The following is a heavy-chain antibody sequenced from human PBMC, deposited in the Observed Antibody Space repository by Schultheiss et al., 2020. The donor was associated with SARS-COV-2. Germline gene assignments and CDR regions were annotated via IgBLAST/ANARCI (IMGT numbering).Heavy chain of an antibody. V-gene: IGHV4-39*01. CDR2: IYFGGST. D-gene: IGHD3-22*01. Sequence: SETLSLTCTVSGGSIISSSYYWGWIRQPPGKGLEWIGSIYFGGSTYNNPSLKSRVTMSVDTSKNQFSLKLSSVTAADTALYYCARHPYDNNVYSEDWGQGTLVTVSS. J-gene: IGHJ4*02. CDR1: GGSIISSSYY. CDR3: ARHPYDNNVYSED.